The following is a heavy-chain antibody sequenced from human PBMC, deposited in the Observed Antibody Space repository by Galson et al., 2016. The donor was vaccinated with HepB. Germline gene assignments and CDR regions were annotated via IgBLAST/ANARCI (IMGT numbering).Heavy chain of an antibody. J-gene: IGHJ4*02. CDR1: GFTFRSSW. V-gene: IGHV3-7*01. Sequence: SLRLSCAASGFTFRSSWMTWVRQAPGKGLEWVANIKEDGSEKKYVASVKGRFTISRVNAKNSLYLQMNSLRPEDTAVYYCARDTPSDFQSYYFDLWGQGVLVTVSS. D-gene: IGHD2-21*01. CDR3: ARDTPSDFQSYYFDL. CDR2: IKEDGSEK.